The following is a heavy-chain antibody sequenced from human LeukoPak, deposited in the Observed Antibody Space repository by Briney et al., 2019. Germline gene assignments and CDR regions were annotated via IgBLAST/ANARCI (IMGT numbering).Heavy chain of an antibody. V-gene: IGHV4-59*01. Sequence: SETLSLTCTVSGGSMSGYFWSWIRQPPGKGLEWIGYIYYSGSTNYNPSLKSRVTISVDASKNQFSLKLSSVTAADTAVYYCARSITSSWYGDFQHWGQGTLVTVSS. CDR1: GGSMSGYF. D-gene: IGHD6-13*01. CDR3: ARSITSSWYGDFQH. CDR2: IYYSGST. J-gene: IGHJ1*01.